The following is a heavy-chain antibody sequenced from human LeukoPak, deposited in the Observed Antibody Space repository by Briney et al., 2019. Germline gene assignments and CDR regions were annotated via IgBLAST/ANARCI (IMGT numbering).Heavy chain of an antibody. V-gene: IGHV3-23*03. CDR2: IYSGGST. Sequence: TGGSLRLSCAASGFTFSSYAMSWVRQAPGKGLEWVSVIYSGGSTHYADSVKGRFTISRDNAKNSLYLQMNSLRAEDTALYYCAKPKVPVAATPLFDYWGQGTLVTVSS. D-gene: IGHD2-15*01. CDR1: GFTFSSYA. CDR3: AKPKVPVAATPLFDY. J-gene: IGHJ4*02.